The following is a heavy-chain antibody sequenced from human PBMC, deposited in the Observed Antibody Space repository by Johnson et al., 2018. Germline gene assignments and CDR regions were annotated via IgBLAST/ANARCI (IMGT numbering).Heavy chain of an antibody. Sequence: VQLQESGGGLVQPGGSLRLSCAASGFTFSRYWMYWVRQGPGKGLVWVSRINSDGSSTRYADSVKGRFTISRDNAKNTLYLQMNSLRAEDTAVYYCARGPYYYDSSGYDAFDIWGQGTMVTVSS. J-gene: IGHJ3*02. CDR2: INSDGSST. V-gene: IGHV3-74*01. D-gene: IGHD3-22*01. CDR1: GFTFSRYW. CDR3: ARGPYYYDSSGYDAFDI.